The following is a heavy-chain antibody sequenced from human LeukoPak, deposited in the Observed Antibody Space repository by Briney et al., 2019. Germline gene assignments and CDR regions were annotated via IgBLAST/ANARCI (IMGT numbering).Heavy chain of an antibody. CDR3: SRDSLSSCGGDCYSGLDV. CDR1: GFTFSNYW. Sequence: GGSLRLSCAASGFTFSNYWMHWVRQAPGEALMWVSRIKSDGSSTTYADSVKGRFTISRDNAKNTLYLQMNSLRAEDTAVYYCSRDSLSSCGGDCYSGLDVWGQGTTITVSS. D-gene: IGHD2-21*02. V-gene: IGHV3-74*01. J-gene: IGHJ6*02. CDR2: IKSDGSST.